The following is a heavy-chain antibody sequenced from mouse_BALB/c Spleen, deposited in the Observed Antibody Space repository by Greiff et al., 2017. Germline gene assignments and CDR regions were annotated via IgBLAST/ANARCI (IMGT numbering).Heavy chain of an antibody. D-gene: IGHD1-1*01. CDR2: IYPSDSYT. CDR3: TRSGLSYDYFDY. Sequence: VQLQQPGAELVRPGASVKLSCKASGYTFTSYWINWVKQRPGQGLEWIGNIYPSDSYTNYNQKFKDKATLTVDKSSSTAYMQLSSPTSEDSAVYYCTRSGLSYDYFDYWGQGTTLTVSS. J-gene: IGHJ2*01. V-gene: IGHV1-69*02. CDR1: GYTFTSYW.